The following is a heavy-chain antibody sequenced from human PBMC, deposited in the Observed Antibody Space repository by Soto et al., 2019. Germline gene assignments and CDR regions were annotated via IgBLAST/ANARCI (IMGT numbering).Heavy chain of an antibody. CDR2: IYYSGST. Sequence: QLQLQESGPGLVKPSETLSLTCTVSGGSISSSSYYWGWIRQPPGKGLEWIGSIYYSGSTYYNPFLKSRVTISVDTSKNQFSLKLSSVTASDTAVYYCARRWNYDSSGPEADCFDPWGQGTLVTVSS. D-gene: IGHD3-22*01. CDR1: GGSISSSSYY. V-gene: IGHV4-39*01. J-gene: IGHJ5*02. CDR3: ARRWNYDSSGPEADCFDP.